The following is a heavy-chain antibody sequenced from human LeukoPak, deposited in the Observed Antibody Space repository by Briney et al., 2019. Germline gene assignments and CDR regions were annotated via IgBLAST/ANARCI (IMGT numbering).Heavy chain of an antibody. V-gene: IGHV4-59*08. CDR1: GGSISSYY. CDR3: ARGVKIEYSSSSRNWYFDL. J-gene: IGHJ2*01. D-gene: IGHD6-6*01. CDR2: IYYSGST. Sequence: SETLSLTCTVSGGSISSYYWSWIWQPPGKGLEWIGYIYYSGSTNYNPSLKSRVTISVDTSKNQFSLKLSSVTAVDTAVHYCARGVKIEYSSSSRNWYFDLWGRGTLVTVSS.